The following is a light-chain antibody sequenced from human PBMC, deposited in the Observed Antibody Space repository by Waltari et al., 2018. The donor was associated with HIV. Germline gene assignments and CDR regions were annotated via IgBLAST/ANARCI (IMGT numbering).Light chain of an antibody. CDR1: NIGSKS. V-gene: IGLV3-21*04. Sequence: SYVLTQPPSVSVAPGKTARITCGGNNIGSKSVHRYPAKPGQAPVLVIYDDSDRPSGIPGRVSGSNSGNTSTLTISRVEAGDEADYYCQVWDSSSDHWVFGGGTKLTVL. CDR2: DDS. J-gene: IGLJ3*02. CDR3: QVWDSSSDHWV.